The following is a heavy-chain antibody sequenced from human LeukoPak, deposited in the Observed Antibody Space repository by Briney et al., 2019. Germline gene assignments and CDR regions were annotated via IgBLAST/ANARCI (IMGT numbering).Heavy chain of an antibody. CDR2: MNPNSGNT. J-gene: IGHJ4*02. D-gene: IGHD1-26*01. CDR1: GYTFTSYD. Sequence: GASVKVSCKASGYTFTSYDINWVRQATGQGLEWMGWMNPNSGNTGYAQKFQGRVTITRNTSISTAYMELSSLRSEDTAVYYCAGSGNYYNTFDYWGQGTLVTVSS. CDR3: AGSGNYYNTFDY. V-gene: IGHV1-8*03.